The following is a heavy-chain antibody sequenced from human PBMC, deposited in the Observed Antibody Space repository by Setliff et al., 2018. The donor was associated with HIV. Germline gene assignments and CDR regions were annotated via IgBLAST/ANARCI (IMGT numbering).Heavy chain of an antibody. CDR1: GYTFTNYG. Sequence: ASVMVSCKASGYTFTNYGFSWVRQAPGQGLEWMGWISTYNANTNYAQKFQDRVTMTTDTSTSTAYMELRSLRSDDTAAYFCARVGGTYLPFDYWGQGTLVTVSS. V-gene: IGHV1-18*01. D-gene: IGHD1-26*01. CDR2: ISTYNANT. CDR3: ARVGGTYLPFDY. J-gene: IGHJ4*02.